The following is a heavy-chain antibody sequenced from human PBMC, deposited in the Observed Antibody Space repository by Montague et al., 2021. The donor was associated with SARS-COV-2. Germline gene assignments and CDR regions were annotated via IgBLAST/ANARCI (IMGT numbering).Heavy chain of an antibody. Sequence: SETLSLTCAVYSQSFSGYYWSRIRQPPGKRPESIGEINHSGSTNYNPSLKSRVTISVDTSENQFSLKLSSVTAADTAVYYCARGSGCSGGSCYSEWDPYYSYGMDVWGQGTTVTVSS. D-gene: IGHD2-15*01. CDR1: SQSFSGYY. J-gene: IGHJ6*02. CDR3: ARGSGCSGGSCYSEWDPYYSYGMDV. CDR2: INHSGST. V-gene: IGHV4-34*01.